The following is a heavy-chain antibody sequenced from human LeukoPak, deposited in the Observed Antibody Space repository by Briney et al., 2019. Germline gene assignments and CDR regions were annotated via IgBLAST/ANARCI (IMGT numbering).Heavy chain of an antibody. CDR1: GFTFSSYV. CDR2: ISYDGSNE. D-gene: IGHD3-22*01. CDR3: ASGVYDSSGFFDY. Sequence: PGGSLRLSCAASGFTFSSYVMHWVRQAPGKGLEWVAIISYDGSNEYYADSVKGRFTISRDNAKNSLYLQMNSLRAEDTAVYYCASGVYDSSGFFDYWGQGTLVTVSS. J-gene: IGHJ4*02. V-gene: IGHV3-30*04.